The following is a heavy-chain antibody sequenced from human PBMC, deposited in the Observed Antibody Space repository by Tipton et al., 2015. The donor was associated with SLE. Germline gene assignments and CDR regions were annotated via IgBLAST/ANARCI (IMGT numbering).Heavy chain of an antibody. CDR3: ARVASVGLGRGQFDY. CDR2: IFYSGTT. J-gene: IGHJ4*02. CDR1: GGSIGSSTYY. Sequence: TLSLTCTVSGGSIGSSTYYWGWIRQPPGKGLEWIGNIFYSGTTYYNPSLKSRVTISVDTSKNQFSLKVSSVTAADTAVYYCARVASVGLGRGQFDYWGQGTLVTVSS. D-gene: IGHD1-26*01. V-gene: IGHV4-39*07.